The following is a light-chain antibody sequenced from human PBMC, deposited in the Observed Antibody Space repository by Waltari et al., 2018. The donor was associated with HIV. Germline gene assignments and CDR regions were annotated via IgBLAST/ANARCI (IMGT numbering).Light chain of an antibody. V-gene: IGLV1-44*01. CDR3: AAWDASLHVV. Sequence: QSVLTQPPSASGTLGQGATLSCFGSSSNIETNTVNWYQHLPGAAPILIIFRNHQRPSGVPDRFSGSQSGTSAFLTITGLLPGDEATYYCAAWDASLHVVFGGGTQLTVL. CDR2: RNH. CDR1: SSNIETNT. J-gene: IGLJ2*01.